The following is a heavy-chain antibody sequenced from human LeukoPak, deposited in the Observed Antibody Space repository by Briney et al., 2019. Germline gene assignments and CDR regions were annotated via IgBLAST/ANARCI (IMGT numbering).Heavy chain of an antibody. V-gene: IGHV3-21*01. CDR1: GFTFSSYS. CDR2: ISSSSSYI. J-gene: IGHJ4*02. D-gene: IGHD6-13*01. CDR3: ARGAGGRSSSWYGDY. Sequence: GGSLRLSCAASGFTFSSYSMNWVRQAPGKGLEWVSSISSSSSYIYYADSVKGRFTISRDNAKNSLYLQMNSLRAEDTAVYYCARGAGGRSSSWYGDYWGQGTLVTVSS.